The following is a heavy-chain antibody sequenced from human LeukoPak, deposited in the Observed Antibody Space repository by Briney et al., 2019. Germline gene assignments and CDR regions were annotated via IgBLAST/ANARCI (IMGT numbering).Heavy chain of an antibody. CDR1: GFTFNDYW. D-gene: IGHD1-14*01. CDR2: INTDETHT. CDR3: AREVWGPEY. V-gene: IGHV3-74*01. Sequence: GGSLRLSCAASGFTFNDYWMHWVRQAPGKGLVWVSRINTDETHTTYADSVKGRFTISRDNAKNTLYLQMNSLRAEDTAVYYCAREVWGPEYWGQGTLVTVSS. J-gene: IGHJ4*02.